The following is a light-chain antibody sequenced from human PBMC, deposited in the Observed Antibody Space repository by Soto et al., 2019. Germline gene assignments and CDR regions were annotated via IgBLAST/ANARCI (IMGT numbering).Light chain of an antibody. CDR2: LNSDGSH. Sequence: QLVLTQSPSASASLGASVKLTCTLSSGHSSYAIAWHQQQPEKGPRYLMKLNSDGSHSKGDGIPDRFSGSSSGAERYLTISSLQSEDEAAYSCQTWGTGIHVFGGGTQLTVL. J-gene: IGLJ7*01. CDR3: QTWGTGIHV. CDR1: SGHSSYA. V-gene: IGLV4-69*01.